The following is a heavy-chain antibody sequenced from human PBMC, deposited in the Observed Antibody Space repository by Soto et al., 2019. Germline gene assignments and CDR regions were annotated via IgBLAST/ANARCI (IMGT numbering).Heavy chain of an antibody. CDR3: TPEGAGFGY. CDR1: GFTFSDSA. V-gene: IGHV3-73*01. D-gene: IGHD1-26*01. Sequence: PGGSLRLSCAVSGFTFSDSAMHWVRKASGEGLEWVGRVRSKAKTYATAYAASVKGRFTISRDDSKNTAYLQMNSLKTEDTAVYYCTPEGAGFGYWGQGTLVTVSS. J-gene: IGHJ4*02. CDR2: VRSKAKTYAT.